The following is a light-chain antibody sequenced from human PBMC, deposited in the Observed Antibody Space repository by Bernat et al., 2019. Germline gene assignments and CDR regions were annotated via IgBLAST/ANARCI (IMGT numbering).Light chain of an antibody. Sequence: QSALTQPDSVSGSPGQSITISCTGTSSDIGGHDHVAWYQQHPGKAPKLLIYDVSIRPSGVPNLFSGSKSGNTASLTISGLQGEDEADSHCSSYSSTSTEVFGGGTKLSVL. V-gene: IGLV2-14*01. CDR3: SSYSSTSTEV. CDR1: SSDIGGHDH. CDR2: DVS. J-gene: IGLJ2*01.